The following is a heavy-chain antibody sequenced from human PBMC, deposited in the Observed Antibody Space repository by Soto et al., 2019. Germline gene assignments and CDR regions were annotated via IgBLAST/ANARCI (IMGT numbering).Heavy chain of an antibody. J-gene: IGHJ6*02. CDR3: ARGDFWSGYNFYYYYYGMDV. V-gene: IGHV1-2*02. CDR2: INPNSGGT. CDR1: GYTFTGYY. D-gene: IGHD3-3*01. Sequence: VASVKVSCKASGYTFTGYYMHWVRQAPGQGXEWMGWINPNSGGTNYAQKFQGRVTMTRDTSISTAYMELSRLRSDDTAVYYCARGDFWSGYNFYYYYYGMDVWGQGTTVTVSS.